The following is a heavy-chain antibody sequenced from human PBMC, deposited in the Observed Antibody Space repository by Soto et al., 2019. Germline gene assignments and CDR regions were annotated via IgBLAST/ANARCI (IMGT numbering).Heavy chain of an antibody. CDR1: GGSISNYY. D-gene: IGHD1-26*01. CDR2: IHYSGST. CDR3: VRDDFGLGLDY. V-gene: IGHV4-59*12. Sequence: PSETLSLTCTVSGGSISNYYWSWIRQPPGKGLEWIGYIHYSGSTNYSPSLKSRVTISVDTSKNQFSLTVTSVTAEDTGVYYCVRDDFGLGLDYWGLGTLVTVSS. J-gene: IGHJ4*02.